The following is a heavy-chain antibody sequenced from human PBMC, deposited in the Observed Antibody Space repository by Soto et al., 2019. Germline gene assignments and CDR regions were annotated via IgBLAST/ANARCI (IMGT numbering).Heavy chain of an antibody. J-gene: IGHJ5*02. D-gene: IGHD6-19*01. Sequence: QVQLVQSGAEVKKPGASVKVSCKASGYTFTSYGISWVRQAPGQGLEWMGWISAYNGNTNYAQKLQGRVTMTTDTSTSTDYMELRSLRSDDTAVYYCARADEAVAEYNWFDPWGQGTLVTVSS. V-gene: IGHV1-18*01. CDR3: ARADEAVAEYNWFDP. CDR1: GYTFTSYG. CDR2: ISAYNGNT.